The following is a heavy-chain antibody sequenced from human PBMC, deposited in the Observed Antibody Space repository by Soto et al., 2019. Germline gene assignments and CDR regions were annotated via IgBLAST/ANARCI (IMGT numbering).Heavy chain of an antibody. CDR3: ARDSFITMVLGGHFYSSGMDV. CDR2: ISFDGSNK. J-gene: IGHJ6*02. Sequence: QVHLVESGGGVVHPGRSLRLSCAASGFTFSDYAIHWVRQAPGKGLERVAVISFDGSNKYFPDSVKGRFTISRDNSRDTLHLQINSVRAEDTALYYCARDSFITMVLGGHFYSSGMDVWGQGNTVIVSS. CDR1: GFTFSDYA. D-gene: IGHD3-10*01. V-gene: IGHV3-30-3*01.